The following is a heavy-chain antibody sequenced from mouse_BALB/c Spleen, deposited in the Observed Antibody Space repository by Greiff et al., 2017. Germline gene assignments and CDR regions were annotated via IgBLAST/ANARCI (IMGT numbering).Heavy chain of an antibody. D-gene: IGHD2-4*01. CDR2: ISYDGSN. Sequence: EVQRVESGPGLVKPSQSLSLTCSVTGYSITSGYYWNWIRQFPGNKLEWMGYISYDGSNNYNPSLKNRISITRDTSKNQFFLKLNSVTTEDTATYYCARDDYDAAYWGQGTLVTVSA. CDR3: ARDDYDAAY. V-gene: IGHV3-6*02. CDR1: GYSITSGYY. J-gene: IGHJ3*01.